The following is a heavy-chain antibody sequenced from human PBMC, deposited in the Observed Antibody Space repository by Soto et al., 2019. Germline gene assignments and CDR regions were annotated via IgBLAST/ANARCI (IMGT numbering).Heavy chain of an antibody. Sequence: QVQLVQSGAEVKKPGSSVKVSCKASGGTFSSYTISWVRQAPGQGLEWMGRIIPILGIANYAQKFQGRVTITADKSTSTAYMELSCLRSEDTAVYYCASGASSRTLWWLDYWGQGTLVTVSS. CDR3: ASGASSRTLWWLDY. D-gene: IGHD2-15*01. CDR1: GGTFSSYT. V-gene: IGHV1-69*02. J-gene: IGHJ4*02. CDR2: IIPILGIA.